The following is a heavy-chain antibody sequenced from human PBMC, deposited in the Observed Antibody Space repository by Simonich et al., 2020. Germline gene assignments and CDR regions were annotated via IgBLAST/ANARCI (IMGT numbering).Heavy chain of an antibody. CDR3: ARGLIGGSYYY. D-gene: IGHD1-26*01. J-gene: IGHJ4*02. V-gene: IGHV4-34*01. CDR2: INHSGSD. Sequence: QVQLQQWGAGLLKPSETLSLTCAVYGGSFSGYYWSWIRQPPGKGLEWIGEINHSGSDNYNPSLKSRVTRSVDTSKNQFSLKLSSVTAADTAVYYCARGLIGGSYYYWGQGTLVTVSS. CDR1: GGSFSGYY.